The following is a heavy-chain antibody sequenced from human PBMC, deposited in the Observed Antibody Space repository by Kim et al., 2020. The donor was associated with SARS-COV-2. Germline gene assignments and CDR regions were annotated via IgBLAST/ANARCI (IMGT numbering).Heavy chain of an antibody. CDR3: AKDDGWGSLDC. CDR2: I. J-gene: IGHJ4*02. Sequence: IVYADSVRGLFTISRDNPRNSLYLQMNSLTTEDTAFYYCAKDDGWGSLDCWGQGILVTVS. D-gene: IGHD3-16*01. V-gene: IGHV3-9*01.